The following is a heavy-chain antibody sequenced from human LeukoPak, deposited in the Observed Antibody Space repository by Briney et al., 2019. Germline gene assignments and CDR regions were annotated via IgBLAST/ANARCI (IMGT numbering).Heavy chain of an antibody. CDR3: ARGLYSSSP. J-gene: IGHJ4*02. CDR2: ISGSGFT. V-gene: IGHV3-23*01. D-gene: IGHD6-6*01. CDR1: GFTFSSYA. Sequence: GGSLRLSCAASGFTFSSYAMSWVRQAPGKGPEWVSAISGSGFTYYADSVKGRFTISRDNSKNTLYLQMNSLRAEDTAVYYCARGLYSSSPWGQGTLVTVSS.